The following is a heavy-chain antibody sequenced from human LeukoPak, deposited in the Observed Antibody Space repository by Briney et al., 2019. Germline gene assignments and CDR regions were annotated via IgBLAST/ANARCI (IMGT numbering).Heavy chain of an antibody. CDR3: ARKYYDILTGSAPCDY. D-gene: IGHD3-9*01. CDR2: IYYSGST. J-gene: IGHJ4*02. Sequence: SETLSLTCTVSGGSISSYYWSWIRQPPGKGLEWIGYIYYSGSTNYNPSLKSRVTISVDTSKNQFSLKLSSVTAADTAVYYCARKYYDILTGSAPCDYWGQGTLVTVSS. CDR1: GGSISSYY. V-gene: IGHV4-59*12.